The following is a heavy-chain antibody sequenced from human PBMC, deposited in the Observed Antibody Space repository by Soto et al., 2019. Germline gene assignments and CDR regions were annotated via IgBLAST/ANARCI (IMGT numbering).Heavy chain of an antibody. CDR3: ARGIVVVVASPDLYYYGMDV. D-gene: IGHD2-15*01. CDR1: GGTFSSYA. Sequence: QVQLVQSGAEVKKPGSSVKVSCKASGGTFSSYAISWVRQAPGQGLEWMGGIIPIFGTANYAQKFQGRVTLTADESTSTAYMELSSLRAEDTAVYYCARGIVVVVASPDLYYYGMDVWGQGTTVTVSS. V-gene: IGHV1-69*01. J-gene: IGHJ6*02. CDR2: IIPIFGTA.